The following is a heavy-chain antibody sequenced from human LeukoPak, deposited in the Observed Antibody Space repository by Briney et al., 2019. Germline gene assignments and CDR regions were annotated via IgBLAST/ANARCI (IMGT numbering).Heavy chain of an antibody. V-gene: IGHV4-30-2*06. Sequence: SETLSLTCTVSGGSINTGGYYWTWIRQSSEKGLEWLGNIYRSGSTNYNPSLKSRVAISVDMSKNQFSLTLTSVTAADTAVYYCARDRHIAAAGYYFDYWGQGTLVTVSS. D-gene: IGHD6-25*01. CDR2: IYRSGST. CDR1: GGSINTGGYY. J-gene: IGHJ4*02. CDR3: ARDRHIAAAGYYFDY.